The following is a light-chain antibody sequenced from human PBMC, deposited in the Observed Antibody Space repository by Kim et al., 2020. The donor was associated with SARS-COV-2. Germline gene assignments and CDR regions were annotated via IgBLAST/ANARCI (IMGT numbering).Light chain of an antibody. J-gene: IGKJ5*01. CDR1: QDVSTY. Sequence: AASVGDRVTSTCRASQDVSTYLAWFQQKPGKAHKSLIYAASSLQNGVPSRFSGSGSGTDFTLTISSLQPEDFATYYCQQYDTYPTFGQGTRLEIK. CDR3: QQYDTYPT. V-gene: IGKV1-16*01. CDR2: AAS.